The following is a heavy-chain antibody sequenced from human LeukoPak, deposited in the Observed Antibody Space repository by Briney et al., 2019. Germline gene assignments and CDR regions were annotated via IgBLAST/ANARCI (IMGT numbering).Heavy chain of an antibody. CDR1: GFTFSSYS. J-gene: IGHJ4*02. CDR2: ISSSSSYI. V-gene: IGHV3-21*01. Sequence: NSGGSLRLSCAASGFTFSSYSMNWVRQAPGERLEWGSSISSSSSYIYYADPVKGRFTISRDNAKNSLYLQMNSLRAEDTAVYYCARMGDEGATTGVDYWGQGTLVTVSS. D-gene: IGHD1-26*01. CDR3: ARMGDEGATTGVDY.